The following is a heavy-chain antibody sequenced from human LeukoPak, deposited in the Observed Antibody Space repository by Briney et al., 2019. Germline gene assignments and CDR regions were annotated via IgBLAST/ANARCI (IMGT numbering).Heavy chain of an antibody. J-gene: IGHJ4*02. CDR1: AFTFSSYG. CDR3: AKVPLSSSGWDREYYFDY. V-gene: IGHV3-30*02. D-gene: IGHD6-19*01. Sequence: GGSLRLSCAASAFTFSSYGMHWVRQAPGKGPEWVAFIRSDASNQYYADSVKGRFTISRDNSKNTLYLQMNSLRAEDTAVYYCAKVPLSSSGWDREYYFDYWGQGTLVIVSS. CDR2: IRSDASNQ.